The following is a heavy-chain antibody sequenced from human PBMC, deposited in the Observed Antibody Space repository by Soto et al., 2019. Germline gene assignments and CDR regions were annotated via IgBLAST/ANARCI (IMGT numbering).Heavy chain of an antibody. J-gene: IGHJ5*02. CDR1: GFTVSSNY. CDR3: ARGHCISTSCYPNWFDP. D-gene: IGHD2-2*01. CDR2: IYSGGST. Sequence: PGGSLRLSCASSGFTVSSNYMSWVRQAPGKGLEWVSVIYSGGSTYYADSVKGRFTISRDNSKNTLYLQMNSLRAEDTAVYYCARGHCISTSCYPNWFDPWGQGT. V-gene: IGHV3-53*01.